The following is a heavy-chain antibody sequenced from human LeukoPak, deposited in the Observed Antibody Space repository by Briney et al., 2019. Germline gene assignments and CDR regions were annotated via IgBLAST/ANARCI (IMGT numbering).Heavy chain of an antibody. CDR3: AKDWGRLVEYFQH. CDR1: GFTFSSYG. CDR2: IRYDGSNK. Sequence: GGSLRLSCAASGFTFSSYGMHWVRQAPGKGLEWVAFIRYDGSNKYYADSVKGRFTISRDNSKNTLYLQMNSLRAEDTAVYYCAKDWGRLVEYFQHWGQGTLVTVSS. D-gene: IGHD6-19*01. J-gene: IGHJ1*01. V-gene: IGHV3-30*02.